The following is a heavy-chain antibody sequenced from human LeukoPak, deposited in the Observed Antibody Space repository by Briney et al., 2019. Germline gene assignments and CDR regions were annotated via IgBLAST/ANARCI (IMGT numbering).Heavy chain of an antibody. J-gene: IGHJ4*02. Sequence: VGSLRLSCAASGFILSNYGMHWVRQARGKGLKWVAGIGYDGYNKFYADSAKGRFTISRDNSKNTLYLQMSSLRAEDTALYYCARVSHYGSGYYYTLAYWGQGTLVTVSS. D-gene: IGHD3-10*01. CDR3: ARVSHYGSGYYYTLAY. V-gene: IGHV3-33*01. CDR2: IGYDGYNK. CDR1: GFILSNYG.